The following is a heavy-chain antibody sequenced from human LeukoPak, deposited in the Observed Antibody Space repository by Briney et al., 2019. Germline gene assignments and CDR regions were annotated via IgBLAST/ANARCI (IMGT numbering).Heavy chain of an antibody. CDR3: ARQYSSSPSFDY. D-gene: IGHD6-6*01. J-gene: IGHJ4*02. CDR1: GVSINNYY. Sequence: SETLSLTCTVSGVSINNYYWSWIRQPPGQGLEYIGYIYYSGGTNYNPSLESRVTISLDTSKSQFSLKLSSVTAADTAMYFCARQYSSSPSFDYWGQGTLVTVSS. V-gene: IGHV4-59*08. CDR2: IYYSGGT.